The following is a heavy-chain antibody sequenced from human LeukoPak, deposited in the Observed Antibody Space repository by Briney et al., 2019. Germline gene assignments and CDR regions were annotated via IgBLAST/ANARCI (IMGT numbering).Heavy chain of an antibody. CDR2: ISGSGGST. V-gene: IGHV3-23*01. Sequence: PGGSLRLSCAASGFTFSSYAMSWVRQAPGKGLEWVSAISGSGGSTYYADSVKGRFTISRDNSKNTLYLQMNSLRAEDTAVYYCAREGGSGITIFGVVISDAFDIWGQGTMVTVSS. CDR1: GFTFSSYA. J-gene: IGHJ3*02. CDR3: AREGGSGITIFGVVISDAFDI. D-gene: IGHD3-3*01.